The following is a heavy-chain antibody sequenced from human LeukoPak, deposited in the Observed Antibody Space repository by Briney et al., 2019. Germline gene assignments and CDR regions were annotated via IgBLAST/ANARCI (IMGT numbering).Heavy chain of an antibody. CDR3: AGEDAPGDWFDP. CDR1: GGSISSGDYY. D-gene: IGHD2-8*01. CDR2: IYYSGST. Sequence: SQTLSLTCTVSGGSISSGDYYWSWIRQPPGKGLEWIGYIYYSGSTYYNPSLKSRVTISVDTSKNQFSLKLSSVTAADTAVYYCAGEDAPGDWFDPWGQGTLVTVSS. J-gene: IGHJ5*02. V-gene: IGHV4-30-4*01.